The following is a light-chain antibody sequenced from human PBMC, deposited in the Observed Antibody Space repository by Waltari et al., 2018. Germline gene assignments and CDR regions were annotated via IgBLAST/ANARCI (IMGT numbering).Light chain of an antibody. J-gene: IGLJ1*01. CDR2: YDS. V-gene: IGLV3-21*01. CDR3: QVWDANNDPGV. CDR1: NIESKS. Sequence: SYVLTQPPSVSVAPGETATITCGGNNIESKSVHWYRQRPGQAPVLGISYDSDRPSGSPGRFSGSNSGNTATLTISRVEAGDEADYYCQVWDANNDPGVFGTGTEVTVL.